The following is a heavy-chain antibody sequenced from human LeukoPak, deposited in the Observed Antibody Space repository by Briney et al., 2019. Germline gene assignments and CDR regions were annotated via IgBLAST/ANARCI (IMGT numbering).Heavy chain of an antibody. J-gene: IGHJ3*02. V-gene: IGHV3-23*01. CDR3: ARSYSGSYRDAFDI. D-gene: IGHD1-26*01. Sequence: GGSLRLSCAVSGFTFSSFAFTWVRKAPGKGLECVSTITASGGNTYYADSVKGRFTISRDDSKNTLYLQMTSLRADDTALYYCARSYSGSYRDAFDIWAKGQWSPSLQ. CDR2: ITASGGNT. CDR1: GFTFSSFA.